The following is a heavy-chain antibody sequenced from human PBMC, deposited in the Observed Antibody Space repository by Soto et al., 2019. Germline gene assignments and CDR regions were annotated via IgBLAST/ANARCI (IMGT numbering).Heavy chain of an antibody. CDR3: ARGPRYGSGSYYFDY. V-gene: IGHV4-34*01. D-gene: IGHD3-10*01. J-gene: IGHJ4*02. Sequence: PSETLSLTCAVYGGSFSGYYWSWIRQPPGKGLEWIGEINHSGSTNYNPSLKSRVTISVDTSKNQFSLKLSSVTAADTAVYYCARGPRYGSGSYYFDYWGQGTLVTVSS. CDR2: INHSGST. CDR1: GGSFSGYY.